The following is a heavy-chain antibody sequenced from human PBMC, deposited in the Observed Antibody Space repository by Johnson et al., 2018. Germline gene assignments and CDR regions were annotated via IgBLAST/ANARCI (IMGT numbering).Heavy chain of an antibody. D-gene: IGHD6-19*01. J-gene: IGHJ3*02. CDR1: GFTFSSYA. CDR2: ISGSGGST. V-gene: IGHV3-23*04. CDR3: AKGYGSGWYGGDAFDI. Sequence: VQLVQSGGGLVQPGGSLRLSCAASGFTFSSYAMSWVRQAPGKGLEWVSAISGSGGSTYYADSVKGRFTISRDNSKNTLYLQMNSLRAGDTAVYYCAKGYGSGWYGGDAFDIWGQGTMVTVSS.